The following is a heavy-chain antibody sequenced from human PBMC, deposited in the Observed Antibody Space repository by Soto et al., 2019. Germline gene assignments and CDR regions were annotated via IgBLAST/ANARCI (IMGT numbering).Heavy chain of an antibody. V-gene: IGHV1-69*01. J-gene: IGHJ1*01. CDR3: GRIPRYSFPTFDPLDN. CDR1: GGTFNTYT. CDR2: IIPIFGTT. D-gene: IGHD1-26*01. Sequence: QVQLVQSGTDVKKPGSSVTVSCKASGGTFNTYTFSWVRQAPGQGLEWMGSIIPIFGTTHYAQSFQGRLSITADQSSTTTYMELRSLTSHDTALYYCGRIPRYSFPTFDPLDNWGQGTLVTVSP.